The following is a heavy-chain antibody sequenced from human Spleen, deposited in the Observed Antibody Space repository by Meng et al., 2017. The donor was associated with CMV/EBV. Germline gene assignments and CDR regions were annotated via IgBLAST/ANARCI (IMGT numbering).Heavy chain of an antibody. CDR3: ARDPLGGATDY. V-gene: IGHV4-39*06. CDR2: IYYSGST. J-gene: IGHJ4*02. Sequence: RLRLQESCPGMVKASEALSLTGTVSGGSISGSSYYWGWIRQPPGKGLEWIGSIYYSGSTYYNPSLKSRVTISVDTSKNQFSLKLSSVTAADTAVYYCARDPLGGATDYWGQGTLVTVSS. D-gene: IGHD1-26*01. CDR1: GGSISGSSYY.